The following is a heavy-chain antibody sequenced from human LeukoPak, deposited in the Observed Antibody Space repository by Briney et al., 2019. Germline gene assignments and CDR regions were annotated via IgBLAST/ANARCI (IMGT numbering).Heavy chain of an antibody. D-gene: IGHD2-2*01. CDR1: GFTFSSYS. V-gene: IGHV3-21*01. CDR2: ISSSSSYI. CDR3: ARAGEVSSTSKYYYYYMDV. J-gene: IGHJ6*03. Sequence: GGSLRLSCAASGFTFSSYSMNWVRQAPGKGLEWVSSISSSSSYIYYADSVKGRFTISRDNAKNSLYLQMNSLRAEDTAVYYCARAGEVSSTSKYYYYYMDVWGKGTTVTVSS.